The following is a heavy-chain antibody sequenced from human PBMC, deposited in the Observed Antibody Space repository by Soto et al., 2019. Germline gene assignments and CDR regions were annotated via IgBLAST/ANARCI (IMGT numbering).Heavy chain of an antibody. J-gene: IGHJ4*02. Sequence: SETLSLTCTVSGGSISSYYWSWIRQPPGKGLEWIGYIYYSGSTNYNPSLKSRVTISVDTSKNQFSLKLSSVTAADTAVYYCASAAAPGGVDYWGQGTLVTVSS. CDR2: IYYSGST. CDR3: ASAAAPGGVDY. D-gene: IGHD6-13*01. V-gene: IGHV4-59*08. CDR1: GGSISSYY.